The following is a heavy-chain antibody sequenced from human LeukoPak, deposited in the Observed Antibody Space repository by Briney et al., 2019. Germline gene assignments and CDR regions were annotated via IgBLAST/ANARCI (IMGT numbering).Heavy chain of an antibody. CDR2: IYYIGST. CDR1: GVSISSYY. J-gene: IGHJ6*02. V-gene: IGHV4-59*01. CDR3: ATELAYCRGACYAPYGTEV. Sequence: PSETLSLTCTVAGVSISSYYWSWIRQPPGKGLEWVGYIYYIGSTNYNPSLKSRVTISVDTSKNQFSLKLSSVSAADTAVYHRATELAYCRGACYAPYGTEVWGHGTPVTVSS. D-gene: IGHD2-21*01.